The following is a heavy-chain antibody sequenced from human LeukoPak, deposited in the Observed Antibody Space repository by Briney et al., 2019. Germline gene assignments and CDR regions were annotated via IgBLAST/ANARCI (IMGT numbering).Heavy chain of an antibody. J-gene: IGHJ6*03. CDR3: ARKPTYYYGSGSYYYYYMDV. D-gene: IGHD3-10*01. CDR1: GYSISSGYY. Sequence: SETLSLTCSVSGYSISSGYYWGWIRQPPGKGLEWIGEINHSGSTNYNPSLKSRVTISVDTSKNQFSLKLSSVTAADTAVYYCARKPTYYYGSGSYYYYYMDVWGKGTTVTISS. V-gene: IGHV4-38-2*02. CDR2: INHSGST.